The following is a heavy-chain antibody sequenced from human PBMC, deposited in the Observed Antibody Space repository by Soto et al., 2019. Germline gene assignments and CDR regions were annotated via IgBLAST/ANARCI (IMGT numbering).Heavy chain of an antibody. D-gene: IGHD2-21*02. Sequence: ASVKVSCKASGYTFTSYGISWVRQAPGQGLEWVGWISAYNGNTNYAQKLQGRVTMTTDTSTSTAYIGLRRLRSCRTAVYFCARVGWGGDCYLGRVESIPFRFPWFAPGAQGPLVPVSS. V-gene: IGHV1-18*01. J-gene: IGHJ5*02. CDR2: ISAYNGNT. CDR1: GYTFTSYG. CDR3: ARVGWGGDCYLGRVESIPFRFPWFAP.